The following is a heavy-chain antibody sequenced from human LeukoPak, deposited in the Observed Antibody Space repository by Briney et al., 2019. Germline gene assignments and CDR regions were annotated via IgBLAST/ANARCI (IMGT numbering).Heavy chain of an antibody. J-gene: IGHJ6*02. CDR2: IYTSGST. D-gene: IGHD4-17*01. Sequence: PSETLSLTCTVSGGSISGYYWSWIRQPAGKGLEWIGRIYTSGSTNYNPSLKSRVTMSVDTPKNQFSLKLSSVTAADTAVYYCARDIRSGDYRRYYGMDVWGQGTTVTVSS. CDR1: GGSISGYY. CDR3: ARDIRSGDYRRYYGMDV. V-gene: IGHV4-4*07.